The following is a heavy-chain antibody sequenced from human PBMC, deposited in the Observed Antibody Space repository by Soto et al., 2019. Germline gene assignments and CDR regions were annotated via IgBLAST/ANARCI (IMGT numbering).Heavy chain of an antibody. J-gene: IGHJ6*02. CDR1: GFTFSSFS. Sequence: EVSLVESGGGLVKPGGSLRLSCAASGFTFSSFSMNWVRQAPGKGLEWVASISFSSSNIYHADSLKGRFTISRDNAQNSLYLQMNSLRAEDTAVYYCAISPQWTPLLRGGMDVWGRGTTVIVAS. CDR2: ISFSSSNI. D-gene: IGHD6-19*01. V-gene: IGHV3-21*01. CDR3: AISPQWTPLLRGGMDV.